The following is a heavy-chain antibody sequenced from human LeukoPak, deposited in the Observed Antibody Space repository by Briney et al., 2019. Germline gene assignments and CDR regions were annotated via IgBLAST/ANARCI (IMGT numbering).Heavy chain of an antibody. J-gene: IGHJ4*02. CDR1: GYNFTIYR. CDR3: ARQGPYDSSGYPVDY. V-gene: IGHV5-51*01. Sequence: GESLKISCEGSGYNFTIYRIAWVRQMPGKGLECMGIISPGDSAPTYSPSFRGQVTISVDKSINTAYLQWSSLKASDTAMYYCARQGPYDSSGYPVDYWGQGTLVTVSS. D-gene: IGHD3-22*01. CDR2: ISPGDSAP.